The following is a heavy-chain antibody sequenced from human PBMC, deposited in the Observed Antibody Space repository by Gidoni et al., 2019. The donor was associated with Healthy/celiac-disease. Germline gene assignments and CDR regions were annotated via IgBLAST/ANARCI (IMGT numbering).Heavy chain of an antibody. CDR3: ARVRGWRITMVQGVSRFDY. Sequence: QVQLQESGPGLVKHSATLSLTCTVPGGSVSSGSYYWSWIRQPPGKGLEWIGYIYYSGSTNYNPSLTSRVTISVDTSKNQFSLKLSSVTAADTAVYYCARVRGWRITMVQGVSRFDYWGQGTLVTVSS. CDR1: GGSVSSGSYY. CDR2: IYYSGST. V-gene: IGHV4-61*01. J-gene: IGHJ4*02. D-gene: IGHD3-10*01.